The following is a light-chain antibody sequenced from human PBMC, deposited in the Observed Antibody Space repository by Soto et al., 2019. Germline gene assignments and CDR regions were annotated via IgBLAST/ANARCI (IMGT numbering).Light chain of an antibody. CDR3: AAWDDRVSGV. CDR1: SSNIGSNS. CDR2: STN. Sequence: QSVLTQPPSVSGTPGQRVTISCYGSSSNIGSNSVNWYQQLPGAAPKLLIYSTNQRPSGVPDRFSGSKSGTSASLAISGLQSEDEADYYCAAWDDRVSGVFGGGTQLTVL. J-gene: IGLJ3*02. V-gene: IGLV1-44*01.